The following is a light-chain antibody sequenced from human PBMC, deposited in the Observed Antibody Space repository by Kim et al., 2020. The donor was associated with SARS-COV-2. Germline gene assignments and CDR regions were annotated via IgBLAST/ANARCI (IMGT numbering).Light chain of an antibody. Sequence: ASVGDTVTITCRASHGISNDVAWFQQKPGKVPKRLVYSASTLQSGVPSRFSGSGSGTEFSLTISSLQPEDFATYYCLQHNSYPLTFGGGTKVDIK. CDR3: LQHNSYPLT. CDR2: SAS. V-gene: IGKV1-17*03. J-gene: IGKJ4*01. CDR1: HGISND.